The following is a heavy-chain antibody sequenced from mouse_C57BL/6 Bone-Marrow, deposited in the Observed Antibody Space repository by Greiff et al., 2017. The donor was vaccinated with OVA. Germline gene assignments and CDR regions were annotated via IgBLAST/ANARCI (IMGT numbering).Heavy chain of an antibody. V-gene: IGHV1-82*01. J-gene: IGHJ2*01. CDR1: GYAFSSSW. D-gene: IGHD3-1*01. CDR2: IYPGDGDT. Sequence: VQLQQSGPELVKPGASVKISCKASGYAFSSSWMNWVKQRPGKGLEWIGRIYPGDGDTNYNGKFKGKATLTADKSSSPAYMQLSSLTSEDSAVYFCAREGYDYWGQGTTLTVSS. CDR3: AREGYDY.